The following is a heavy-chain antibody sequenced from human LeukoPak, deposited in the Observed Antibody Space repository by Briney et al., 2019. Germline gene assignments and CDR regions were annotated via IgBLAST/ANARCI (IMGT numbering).Heavy chain of an antibody. CDR3: AKDGTVLPAALGAFDI. J-gene: IGHJ3*02. V-gene: IGHV3-30*18. D-gene: IGHD2-2*01. Sequence: PGGSLRLFCAASGFTFSSYGMHWVRQAPGKGLEWVAVISYDGSNKYYADSVKGRFTISRDNSKNTLYLQMNSLRAEDTAVYYCAKDGTVLPAALGAFDIWGQGTMVTVSS. CDR2: ISYDGSNK. CDR1: GFTFSSYG.